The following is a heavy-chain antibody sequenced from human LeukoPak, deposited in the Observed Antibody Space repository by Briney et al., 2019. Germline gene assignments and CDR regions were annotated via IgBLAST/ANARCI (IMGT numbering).Heavy chain of an antibody. CDR2: IYSSGST. V-gene: IGHV4-59*12. Sequence: SETLSLTCTVSGASINSFYWSWIRQPPGKGLEWIGYIYSSGSTNYNPSLKSRVTMSVDTSKNQFSLKLSSVTAADTAVYYCAREWNAVAGFGYWGQGTLVTVSS. CDR3: AREWNAVAGFGY. CDR1: GASINSFY. J-gene: IGHJ4*02. D-gene: IGHD6-13*01.